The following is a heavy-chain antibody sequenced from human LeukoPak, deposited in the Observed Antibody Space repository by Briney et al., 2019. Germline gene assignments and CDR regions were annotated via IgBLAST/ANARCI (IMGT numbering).Heavy chain of an antibody. CDR2: IYTSGST. CDR3: ARGIAEAGIEY. CDR1: GGSISSGSYY. V-gene: IGHV4-61*02. D-gene: IGHD6-13*01. J-gene: IGHJ4*02. Sequence: SETLSLTCTVSGGSISSGSYYWSWIRQPAGKGLEWIGRIYTSGSTNYNPSLKSRVTISVDTSKNQFSLKLSSVTAADTAVYYCARGIAEAGIEYWGQGTLVTVSS.